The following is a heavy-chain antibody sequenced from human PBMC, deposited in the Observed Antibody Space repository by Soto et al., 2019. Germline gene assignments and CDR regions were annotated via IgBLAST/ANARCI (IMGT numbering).Heavy chain of an antibody. CDR3: ARDKFSSGWYRIMWEYFQH. D-gene: IGHD6-19*01. J-gene: IGHJ1*01. CDR1: GFTFSSYW. V-gene: IGHV3-7*01. CDR2: IKQDGSEK. Sequence: GGSLRISCAASGFTFSSYWMSWVRQAPGKGLDWVANIKQDGSEKYYVDSAKGRFTISRDNARNSLYLQMNSLRAEDTAVYYCARDKFSSGWYRIMWEYFQHWGQGTLVTVSS.